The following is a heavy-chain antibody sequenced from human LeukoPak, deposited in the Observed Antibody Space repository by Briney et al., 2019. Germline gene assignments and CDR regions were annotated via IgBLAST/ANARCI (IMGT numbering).Heavy chain of an antibody. CDR1: GFTFSSYA. V-gene: IGHV3-23*01. CDR3: ARAGAFNYYDSTPMGAFDI. Sequence: GGSLRLSCAASGFTFSSYAMSWVRQAPGKGLEWVSAISGSGGSTYYADSVKGRFTISRDNAKNSLYLQMNSLRAEDTAVYYCARAGAFNYYDSTPMGAFDIWGQGTMVTVSS. CDR2: ISGSGGST. D-gene: IGHD3-22*01. J-gene: IGHJ3*02.